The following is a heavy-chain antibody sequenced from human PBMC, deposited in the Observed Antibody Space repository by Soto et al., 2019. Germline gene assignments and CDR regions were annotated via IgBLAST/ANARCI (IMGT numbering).Heavy chain of an antibody. Sequence: GGSLRLSCAASGFTFSSYGMHWVRQAPGKGLEWVAVIWYDGSNKCYADSVKGRFTISRDNSKNTLYLQMNSLRAEDTAVYYCAREIAYSSSWYGKEGYYYYGMDVWGQGTTVTVSS. D-gene: IGHD6-13*01. CDR3: AREIAYSSSWYGKEGYYYYGMDV. V-gene: IGHV3-33*01. CDR1: GFTFSSYG. J-gene: IGHJ6*02. CDR2: IWYDGSNK.